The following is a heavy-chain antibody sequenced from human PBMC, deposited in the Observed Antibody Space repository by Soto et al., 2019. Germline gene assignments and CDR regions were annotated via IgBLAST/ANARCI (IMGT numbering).Heavy chain of an antibody. J-gene: IGHJ4*02. CDR3: ARGRYADY. V-gene: IGHV1-18*01. Sequence: QVHLVLSGAEVKKPGASVKVSCKGSGYTFTSYGITWVRQAPGQGLEWMGWISAHNGNTNYAQKLQGRVTVTRDTSTSTAYMELRTLISDHTAVYYCARGRYADYLGQGALVTVSS. CDR2: ISAHNGNT. D-gene: IGHD1-1*01. CDR1: GYTFTSYG.